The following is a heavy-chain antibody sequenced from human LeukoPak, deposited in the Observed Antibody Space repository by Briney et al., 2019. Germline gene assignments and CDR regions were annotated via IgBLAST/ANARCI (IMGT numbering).Heavy chain of an antibody. CDR1: GFTFSGSA. Sequence: QPGVSLKLSCAASGFTFSGSAMHWVRQASGKGLEWVGRIRSKANSYATAYAASVKGRFTISRDDSKNTAYLQMNSLKTEDTAVYYCTRLTPSPSSWGQGTLVTVSS. D-gene: IGHD1-14*01. J-gene: IGHJ5*02. CDR3: TRLTPSPSS. V-gene: IGHV3-73*01. CDR2: IRSKANSYAT.